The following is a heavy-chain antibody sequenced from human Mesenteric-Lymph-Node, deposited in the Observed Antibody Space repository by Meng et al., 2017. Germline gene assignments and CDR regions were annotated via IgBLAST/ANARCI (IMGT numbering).Heavy chain of an antibody. D-gene: IGHD6-19*01. Sequence: ASVKVSCKPSGYTFTDYYMHWVRQAPGQGLEWMGGIIPIFGTANYAQKFQGRVTMTRDTSISTAYMELSRLRSDDTAVYYCARGIAVADIDYWGQGTLVTVSS. CDR1: GYTFTDYY. J-gene: IGHJ4*02. CDR2: IIPIFGTA. CDR3: ARGIAVADIDY. V-gene: IGHV1-2*02.